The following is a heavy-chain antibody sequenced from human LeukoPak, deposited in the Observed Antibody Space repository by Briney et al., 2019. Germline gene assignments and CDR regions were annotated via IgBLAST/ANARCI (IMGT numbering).Heavy chain of an antibody. J-gene: IGHJ6*02. V-gene: IGHV3-21*01. CDR3: ARGRGYSSSSTDMDV. D-gene: IGHD6-6*01. Sequence: GGSLRLSCATSGFTFSSYGMNWVRQAPGKGLEWVSSISSSSSYIYYADSVKDRFTISRDNAENSPYLQMNSLRAEDTAVYYCARGRGYSSSSTDMDVWGRGTTVTVSS. CDR1: GFTFSSYG. CDR2: ISSSSSYI.